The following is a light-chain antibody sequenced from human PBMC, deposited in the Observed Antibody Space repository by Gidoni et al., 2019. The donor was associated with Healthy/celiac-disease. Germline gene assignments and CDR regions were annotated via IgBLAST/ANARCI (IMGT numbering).Light chain of an antibody. CDR1: QSVLYSSNNKNY. CDR2: WAS. CDR3: QQYYRTPX. J-gene: IGKJ2*01. Sequence: DIVMTQSPDSLAVSLGERATINCKSSQSVLYSSNNKNYLAWYQQKPGQPPKLLIYWASTRESGVPDRFSGSGSGTDFTLTISSLQAEDVAVYYCQQYYRTPXFXHGTKLEI. V-gene: IGKV4-1*01.